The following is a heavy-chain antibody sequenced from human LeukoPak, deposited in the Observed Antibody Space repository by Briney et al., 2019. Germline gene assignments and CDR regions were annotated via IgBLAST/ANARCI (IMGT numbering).Heavy chain of an antibody. CDR2: INPSGGST. J-gene: IGHJ4*02. D-gene: IGHD1-26*01. V-gene: IGHV1-46*03. CDR3: TSLGGIVGATQPSYYFDY. Sequence: GASVKVSCKASGYTFTSYYMHWVRQAPGQGLEWMGIINPSGGSTSYAQKFQGRVTMTRDTSTSTVYMELSSLRSEDTAVYYCTSLGGIVGATQPSYYFDYWGQGTLVTVTS. CDR1: GYTFTSYY.